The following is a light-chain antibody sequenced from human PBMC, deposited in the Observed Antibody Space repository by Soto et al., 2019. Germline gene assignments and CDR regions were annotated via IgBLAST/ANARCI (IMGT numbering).Light chain of an antibody. CDR3: SSYTISDTYV. J-gene: IGLJ1*01. CDR2: EVT. CDR1: SSDVGGYNY. Sequence: QSALTQPASVSGSPGQSITISCTGTSSDVGGYNYVSWYQHLPGKAPKLLIYEVTYRPSGVSPRFSGSKSGNTASLTISGLQAEDEADYYCSSYTISDTYVFGTGTKLTVL. V-gene: IGLV2-14*01.